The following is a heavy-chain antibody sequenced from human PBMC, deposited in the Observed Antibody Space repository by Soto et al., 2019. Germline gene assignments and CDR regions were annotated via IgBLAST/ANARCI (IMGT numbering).Heavy chain of an antibody. J-gene: IGHJ4*02. CDR3: ARHPGYYDILTGYYPDY. D-gene: IGHD3-9*01. CDR2: IYPGDSDT. V-gene: IGHV5-51*01. CDR1: GYSFTSYW. Sequence: GESLKISCKGSGYSFTSYWIGWVRQMPGKGLEWMGIIYPGDSDTRYSPSFQGQVTISADKSISTAYLQWSSLKASDTAMYYCARHPGYYDILTGYYPDYRCQGTLVTGSS.